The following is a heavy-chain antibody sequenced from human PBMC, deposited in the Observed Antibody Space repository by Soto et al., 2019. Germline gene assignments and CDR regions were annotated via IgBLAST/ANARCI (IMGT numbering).Heavy chain of an antibody. CDR3: AREGLVRDTVDPSPFFSDY. J-gene: IGHJ4*02. CDR1: GYTFTSYA. Sequence: KVSCKASGYTFTSYAMHGVRQAPGQRLEWMGWINAGNGNTKYSQKFPGRVTITRDTCASTAYMELSSLRSEDTAVYYCAREGLVRDTVDPSPFFSDYWRQGTLVTVSS. CDR2: INAGNGNT. V-gene: IGHV1-3*01. D-gene: IGHD4-17*01.